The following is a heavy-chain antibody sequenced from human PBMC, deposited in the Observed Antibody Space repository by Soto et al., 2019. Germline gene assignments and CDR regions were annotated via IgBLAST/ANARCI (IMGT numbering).Heavy chain of an antibody. J-gene: IGHJ3*02. CDR1: GGTFNAYT. V-gene: IGHV1-69*08. CDR2: IIPVLDIL. Sequence: QVQLVQSGAEVQKPGSSVKVSCQASGGTFNAYTLSWVRQAPGQGLEWMGRIIPVLDILDYAQKFKGRVKMTAEKSTDTVEMELYSLRSNDTDVYYCAGDFVVGIATPPGDAFGMRGQETKVAVSS. D-gene: IGHD2-2*01. CDR3: AGDFVVGIATPPGDAFGM.